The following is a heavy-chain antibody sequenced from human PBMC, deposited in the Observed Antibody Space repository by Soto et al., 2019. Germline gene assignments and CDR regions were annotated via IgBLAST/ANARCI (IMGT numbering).Heavy chain of an antibody. V-gene: IGHV1-69*06. CDR1: GGTFSSYA. J-gene: IGHJ5*02. CDR2: IIPIVGTA. CDR3: ARGLGYDSSAYSPSNWFDP. Sequence: QVQLVQSGAEVKKPGSSVKVSCKASGGTFSSYAISWVRQAPGQGLEWMGGIIPIVGTANYAQKFQGRVTITADKSTSKDYMELRSLRSEDTAVYYCARGLGYDSSAYSPSNWFDPWGQGTLVTVSS. D-gene: IGHD3-22*01.